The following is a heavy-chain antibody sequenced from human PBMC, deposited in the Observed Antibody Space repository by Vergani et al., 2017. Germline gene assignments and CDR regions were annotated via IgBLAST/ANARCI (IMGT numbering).Heavy chain of an antibody. D-gene: IGHD3-22*01. V-gene: IGHV3-11*05. Sequence: VQLVESGGGLIQPGGSLRLSCAASGFTVSSNYMSWVRQAPGKGLEWVSVISGSSSSYTNYADSVKGRFTISRDNAKNSLYLQMNSLRAEDTAVYYCARGQFISTSPGDFDYWGQGTLVTVSS. CDR2: ISGSSSSYT. J-gene: IGHJ4*02. CDR3: ARGQFISTSPGDFDY. CDR1: GFTVSSNY.